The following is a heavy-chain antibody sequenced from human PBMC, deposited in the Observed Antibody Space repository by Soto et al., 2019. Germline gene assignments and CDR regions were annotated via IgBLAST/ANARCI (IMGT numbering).Heavy chain of an antibody. V-gene: IGHV1-69*01. CDR3: ARDGYVYVWGSYRSIDY. CDR2: IIPIFGTA. Sequence: QVQLVQSGAEVKKPGSSVKVSCKASGGTFSSYAISWVRQAPGQGLEWMGGIIPIFGTANYAQKFQGRVTIPADESRSTAYMGLSSLRSEDTAVYYCARDGYVYVWGSYRSIDYWGQGTLVTVSS. J-gene: IGHJ4*02. CDR1: GGTFSSYA. D-gene: IGHD3-16*02.